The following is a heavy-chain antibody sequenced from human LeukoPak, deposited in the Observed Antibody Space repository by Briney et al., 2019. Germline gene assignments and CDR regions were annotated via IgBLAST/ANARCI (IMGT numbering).Heavy chain of an antibody. CDR1: GGSISSYY. D-gene: IGHD3-22*01. J-gene: IGHJ6*03. V-gene: IGHV4-4*07. CDR2: IYTSGST. Sequence: SETLSLTCTVSGGSISSYYWSWIRQPAGKGLEWIGRIYTSGSTNYNPSLKSRVTISVDKSKNQFSLKLSSVTAADTAVYYCASGAYYYDSSGINSYYYYMDVWGKGTTVTVSS. CDR3: ASGAYYYDSSGINSYYYYMDV.